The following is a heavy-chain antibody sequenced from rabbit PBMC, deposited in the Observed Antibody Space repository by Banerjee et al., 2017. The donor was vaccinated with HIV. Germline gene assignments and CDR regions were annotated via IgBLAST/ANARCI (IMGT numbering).Heavy chain of an antibody. CDR2: IYTGADKT. CDR3: ARDDHGRGWYFNL. CDR1: GIDFSYYYY. J-gene: IGHJ4*01. V-gene: IGHV1S40*01. D-gene: IGHD3-1*01. Sequence: QSLEESGGDLVKPGASLTLTCTASGIDFSYYYYVCWVRQAPGKGLEWIACIYTGADKTYYASWAKGRFTISKASSTAVTLQVTSLTAADTATYFCARDDHGRGWYFNLWGQGTLVTVS.